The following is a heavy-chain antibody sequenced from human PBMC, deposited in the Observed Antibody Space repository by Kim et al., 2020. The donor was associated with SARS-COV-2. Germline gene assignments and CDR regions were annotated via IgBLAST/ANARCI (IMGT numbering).Heavy chain of an antibody. Sequence: SVKVSCKASGGTFSSYAISWVRQAPGQGLEWMGGIIPIFGTANYAQKFQGRVTITADESTSTAYMELSSLRSEDTAVYYCARDGDRGSGYSYYYYGMDVWGQGTTVTVSS. CDR3: ARDGDRGSGYSYYYYGMDV. J-gene: IGHJ6*02. V-gene: IGHV1-69*13. CDR2: IIPIFGTA. D-gene: IGHD3-3*01. CDR1: GGTFSSYA.